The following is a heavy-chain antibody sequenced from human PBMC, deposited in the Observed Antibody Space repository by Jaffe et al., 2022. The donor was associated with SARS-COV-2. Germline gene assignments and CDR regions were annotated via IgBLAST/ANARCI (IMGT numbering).Heavy chain of an antibody. V-gene: IGHV4-39*01. CDR2: IYYSGNT. CDR1: AGSISSSSYY. CDR3: ARQGARKTYYYYGMDV. Sequence: QLQLQESGPGLVKPSETLSLTCTVSAGSISSSSYYWGWIRQPPGKGLEWIGSIYYSGNTYYNPSLKSRVTVSVDTSKNQFSLILSSVTAADTAVYYCARQGARKTYYYYGMDVWGQGTPVTVSS. J-gene: IGHJ6*02. D-gene: IGHD3-16*01.